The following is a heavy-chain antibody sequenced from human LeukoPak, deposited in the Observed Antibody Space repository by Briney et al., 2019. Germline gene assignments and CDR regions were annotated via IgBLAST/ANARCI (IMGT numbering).Heavy chain of an antibody. D-gene: IGHD1-26*01. J-gene: IGHJ6*03. CDR1: GFTFSSYW. Sequence: GGSLRLSCAASGFTFSSYWMSWVRQAPGKGLEWVANIKQDGSEKYYVDSVKGRFTISRDNAKNSLYLQMNSLRAEDTAVYYCGSFPSGAYDYYYHYIDLWGKGTPVTVSS. CDR2: IKQDGSEK. V-gene: IGHV3-7*01. CDR3: GSFPSGAYDYYYHYIDL.